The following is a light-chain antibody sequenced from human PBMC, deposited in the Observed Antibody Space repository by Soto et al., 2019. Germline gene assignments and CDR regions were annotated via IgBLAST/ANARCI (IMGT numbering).Light chain of an antibody. CDR3: VLYMGGGISV. CDR2: STN. V-gene: IGLV8-61*01. CDR1: SGSVSTTYY. Sequence: QTVVTQEPSFSVSPGGTVTLTCGLSSGSVSTTYYPSWYQQTPGQAPRTLIYSTNTRSSGVPDRFSGSILGNKAALTITGAQADDESDYYCVLYMGGGISVFGGGTKLTV. J-gene: IGLJ3*02.